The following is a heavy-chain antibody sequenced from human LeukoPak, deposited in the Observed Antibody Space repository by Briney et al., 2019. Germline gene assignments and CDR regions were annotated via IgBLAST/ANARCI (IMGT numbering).Heavy chain of an antibody. CDR1: GFTFSSYS. V-gene: IGHV3-48*04. Sequence: GGSLRLSCAASGFTFSSYSMDWVRQAPGKGLEWVSYISSSSSTIYYADSVKGRFTISRDNAKNSLYLQMNSLRAEDTAVYYCARDQPSSWYYFDYWGQGTLVTVSS. D-gene: IGHD6-13*01. J-gene: IGHJ4*02. CDR3: ARDQPSSWYYFDY. CDR2: ISSSSSTI.